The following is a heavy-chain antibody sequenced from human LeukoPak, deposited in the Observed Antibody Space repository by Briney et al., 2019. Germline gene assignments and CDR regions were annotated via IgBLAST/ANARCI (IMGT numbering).Heavy chain of an antibody. D-gene: IGHD3-9*01. Sequence: QPGGSLRLSCATSGFTFNRFGMHWVRQAPGKGLEWVAVIWYDGSNKDYADSVKGRFTISRDNSKNTLYLQMNSLRAEDTAVYYCAKPRTRYFDWLFNYWGQGTLVTVSS. V-gene: IGHV3-33*06. CDR1: GFTFNRFG. CDR2: IWYDGSNK. CDR3: AKPRTRYFDWLFNY. J-gene: IGHJ4*02.